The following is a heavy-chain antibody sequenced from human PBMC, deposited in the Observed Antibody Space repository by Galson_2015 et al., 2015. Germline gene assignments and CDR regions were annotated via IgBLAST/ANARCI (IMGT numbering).Heavy chain of an antibody. CDR1: GDSVSSNSAA. Sequence: CAISGDSVSSNSAAWNWIRQSPSRGLEWLGRTYYNSKWYNDYASSVKSRISISPDTSKNQFSLHLNSVTPEDTAVYYRARTSAIGTDYWGQGTLVTVSS. CDR3: ARTSAIGTDY. V-gene: IGHV6-1*01. J-gene: IGHJ4*02. CDR2: TYYNSKWYN. D-gene: IGHD1-1*01.